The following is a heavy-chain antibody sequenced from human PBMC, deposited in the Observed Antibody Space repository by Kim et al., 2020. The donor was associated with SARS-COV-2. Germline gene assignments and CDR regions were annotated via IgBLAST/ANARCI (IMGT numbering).Heavy chain of an antibody. Sequence: ASVKVSCKTSGDTSRKSGFSWVRQAPGQGLEWMGGINTKVGNTKYALKFQDRVTITTDSSTSTAHMELRSLNSDDTAVYYCVRGTWGGLNDYCCQGTLVT. J-gene: IGHJ4*02. V-gene: IGHV1-18*01. CDR1: GDTSRKSG. D-gene: IGHD3-16*01. CDR3: VRGTWGGLNDY. CDR2: INTKVGNT.